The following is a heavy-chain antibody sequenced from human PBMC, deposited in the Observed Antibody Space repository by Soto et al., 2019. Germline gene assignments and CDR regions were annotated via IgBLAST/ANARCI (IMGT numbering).Heavy chain of an antibody. CDR3: AREEREAVAGRVGAFDI. V-gene: IGHV4-30-4*08. Sequence: SETLSLTCTVSGGSISNYYWNWIRQPPGKGLEWIGYIYYSGSTYYNPSLKSRVTISVDTSKNQFSLKLSSVTAADTAVYYCAREEREAVAGRVGAFDIWGQGTMVTVSS. D-gene: IGHD6-19*01. J-gene: IGHJ3*02. CDR1: GGSISNYY. CDR2: IYYSGST.